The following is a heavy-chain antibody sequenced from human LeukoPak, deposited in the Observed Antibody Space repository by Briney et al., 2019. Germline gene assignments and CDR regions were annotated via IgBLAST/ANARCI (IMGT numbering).Heavy chain of an antibody. Sequence: SETLSLTCTVSGGSISSYYWSWIRQPPGKGLEWIGYTYYSGSTNYNPSLKSRVTISVDTSKNQFSLKLSSVTAADTAVYYCARLRRDWYFDLWGRGTLVTVSS. CDR1: GGSISSYY. CDR2: TYYSGST. V-gene: IGHV4-59*08. CDR3: ARLRRDWYFDL. J-gene: IGHJ2*01.